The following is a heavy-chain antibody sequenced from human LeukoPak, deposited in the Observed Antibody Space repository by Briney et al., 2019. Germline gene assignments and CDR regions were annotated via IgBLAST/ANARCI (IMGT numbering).Heavy chain of an antibody. CDR2: IYTSGST. Sequence: PSETLSLTCTVSGGSISSGSYYWSWIRQPAGKGLEWIGRIYTSGSTDYNPPLKSRVTISVDTSKNQFSLKLSSVTAADTAVYYCARDYLNDFWSRGDYYMDVWGKGTTVTVSS. CDR3: ARDYLNDFWSRGDYYMDV. V-gene: IGHV4-61*02. CDR1: GGSISSGSYY. D-gene: IGHD3-3*01. J-gene: IGHJ6*03.